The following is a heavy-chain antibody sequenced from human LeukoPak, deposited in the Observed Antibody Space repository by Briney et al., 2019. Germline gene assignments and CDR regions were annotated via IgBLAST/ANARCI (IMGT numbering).Heavy chain of an antibody. D-gene: IGHD2-2*01. CDR1: GGSFSGYY. CDR3: AREGEYQLLSDYYYYGMDV. V-gene: IGHV4-34*01. Sequence: SETLSLTCAVYGGSFSGYYWSWIRQPPGKGLEWIGEINHSGSTNYNPSLKSRVTIPVDTSKNQFSLKLSSVTAADTAVYYCAREGEYQLLSDYYYYGMDVWGQGTTVAVSS. CDR2: INHSGST. J-gene: IGHJ6*02.